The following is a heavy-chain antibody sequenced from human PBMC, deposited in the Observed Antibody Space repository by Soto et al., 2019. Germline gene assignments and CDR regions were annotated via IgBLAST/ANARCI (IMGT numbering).Heavy chain of an antibody. CDR2: ISGSGGST. V-gene: IGHV3-23*01. D-gene: IGHD6-13*01. J-gene: IGHJ4*02. CDR3: AKAGAVVGIAAAGTAPYYFDY. CDR1: GFTFSSYA. Sequence: EVQLLESGGGLVQPGGSLRLSCAASGFTFSSYAMSWVRQAPGKGLEWVSAISGSGGSTYYADSVKGRFTISRDNSKNTLYLQMNSLRTEDTAVYYCAKAGAVVGIAAAGTAPYYFDYWGQGTLVTVSS.